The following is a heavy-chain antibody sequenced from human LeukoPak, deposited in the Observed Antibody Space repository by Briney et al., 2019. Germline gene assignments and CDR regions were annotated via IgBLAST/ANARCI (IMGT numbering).Heavy chain of an antibody. CDR3: ARSGRAYYYGSGIFDY. D-gene: IGHD3-10*01. CDR2: INHSGST. J-gene: IGHJ4*02. V-gene: IGHV4-34*01. CDR1: GGSFSGYY. Sequence: SETLSLTCAVYGGSFSGYYWSWIRQPPGKGLEWIGEINHSGSTNYNPSLKSRVTISVDTSKNQFSLKLSSVTAADTAVYYCARSGRAYYYGSGIFDYWGQGTLVTVSS.